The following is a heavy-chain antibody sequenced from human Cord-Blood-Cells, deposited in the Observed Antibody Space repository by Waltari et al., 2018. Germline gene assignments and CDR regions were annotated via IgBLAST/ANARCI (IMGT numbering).Heavy chain of an antibody. CDR2: TYYRSKWYN. D-gene: IGHD3-3*01. CDR1: GDSVPSNSAA. Sequence: QVQLQQSGPGLVKPSQTLSLTCAISGDSVPSNSAAWNWIRQSPSRGLEWLGRTYYRSKWYNDYAVSVKSRITINPDTSKNQFSLQLNSVTPEDTAVYYCATEYYDFWSGYYYFDYWGQGTLVTVSS. J-gene: IGHJ4*02. V-gene: IGHV6-1*01. CDR3: ATEYYDFWSGYYYFDY.